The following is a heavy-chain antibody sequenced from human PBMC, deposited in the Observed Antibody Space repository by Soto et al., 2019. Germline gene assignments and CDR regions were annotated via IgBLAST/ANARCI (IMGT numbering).Heavy chain of an antibody. Sequence: SEPLSLTCTVSGGSISSGDYYWSWIRQPPGKGLECIGYIYYSGSTYYNPSLKSRVTISVDTSKNQFSLKLSSVTAADTAVYYCARACLLWELLGLDYFGYWGQGTLVTVSS. J-gene: IGHJ4*02. CDR3: ARACLLWELLGLDYFGY. CDR2: IYYSGST. V-gene: IGHV4-30-4*01. D-gene: IGHD1-26*01. CDR1: GGSISSGDYY.